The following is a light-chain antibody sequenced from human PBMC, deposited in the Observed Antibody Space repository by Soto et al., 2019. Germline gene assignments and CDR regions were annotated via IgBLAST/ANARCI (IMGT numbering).Light chain of an antibody. CDR2: EVS. CDR3: SSYTSSSTLGVV. V-gene: IGLV2-14*01. CDR1: SSDVGGYNY. J-gene: IGLJ2*01. Sequence: QSALTQPASVSGSPGQSITISCTGTSSDVGGYNYVSWYQQHTGKAPKLMIYEVSHRPSGVSNRFSGSKSGNTASLTISGLHADDEADYYCSSYTSSSTLGVVFGGGTKLTV.